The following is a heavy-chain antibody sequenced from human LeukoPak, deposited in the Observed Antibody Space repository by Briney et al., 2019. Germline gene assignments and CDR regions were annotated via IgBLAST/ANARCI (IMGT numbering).Heavy chain of an antibody. Sequence: GASVKASCTASGYTFTSYGISRVRQAPGQGVEWMGWISAYNGNTNYAQKLQGRVTITTDTSTSTAYMELRSLRSDDTAVYYCARDGSDTKRSFDPWGQGTLVTVSS. D-gene: IGHD2-2*01. CDR3: ARDGSDTKRSFDP. V-gene: IGHV1-18*01. CDR1: GYTFTSYG. CDR2: ISAYNGNT. J-gene: IGHJ5*02.